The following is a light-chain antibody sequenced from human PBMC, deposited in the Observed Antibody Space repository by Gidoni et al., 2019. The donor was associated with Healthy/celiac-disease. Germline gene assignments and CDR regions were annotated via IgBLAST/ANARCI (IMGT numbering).Light chain of an antibody. V-gene: IGKV1-16*02. CDR3: QQYNSYPRT. J-gene: IGKJ3*01. Sequence: DIQMPHSPSSLSASVGDRVTLPRRGSQGISNYLAWFQQKPGKAPKTLIYAASSLQSGVPSKFSGSGSGTDFTRTISSLQPEDVATYYCQQYNSYPRTFGPGTKVDIK. CDR2: AAS. CDR1: QGISNY.